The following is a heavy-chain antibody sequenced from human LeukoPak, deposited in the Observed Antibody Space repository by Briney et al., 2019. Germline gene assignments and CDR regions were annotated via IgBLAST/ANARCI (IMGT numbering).Heavy chain of an antibody. D-gene: IGHD2-2*01. J-gene: IGHJ5*02. Sequence: GGSLRLSCAASGFTFSSYWKHWVRQAPGKGLVWVSRINSDGSSTSYADSVKGRFTISRDNAKNTLYLQMNSLRAEDTAVYYCARDGSSVGYCSSTSCYPGGNWFDPWGQGTLVTVSS. CDR3: ARDGSSVGYCSSTSCYPGGNWFDP. V-gene: IGHV3-74*01. CDR2: INSDGSST. CDR1: GFTFSSYW.